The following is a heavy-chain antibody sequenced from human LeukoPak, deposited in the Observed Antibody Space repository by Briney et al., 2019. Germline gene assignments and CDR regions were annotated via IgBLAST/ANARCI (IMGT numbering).Heavy chain of an antibody. J-gene: IGHJ6*03. CDR2: IIPIFGTA. D-gene: IGHD6-19*01. V-gene: IGHV1-69*01. CDR3: AIPMAGYYYYMDV. CDR1: GGTFSSYA. Sequence: SVKVCCSAAGGTFSSYAISWVRQAPGQGLEWMGGIIPIFGTANYAQKFQGRVTITADESTSTAYLELSSLRSEDTAVYYCAIPMAGYYYYMDVWGKGTTVTISS.